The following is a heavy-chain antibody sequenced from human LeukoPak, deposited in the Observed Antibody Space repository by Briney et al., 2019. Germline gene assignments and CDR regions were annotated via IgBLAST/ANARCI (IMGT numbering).Heavy chain of an antibody. CDR3: ARPEHGAMVRGDVILGLHAFSI. J-gene: IGHJ3*02. D-gene: IGHD3-10*01. CDR1: GGSITSSPHY. CDR2: VYYSGRV. Sequence: SETLSLTCTVSGGSITSSPHYWGWIRQSPGKGLEWIGSVYYSGRVFYNPSLKSRVTISVDTSRNQFSLKLRSATATDTALYYCARPEHGAMVRGDVILGLHAFSIWGQGTMVTVSS. V-gene: IGHV4-39*01.